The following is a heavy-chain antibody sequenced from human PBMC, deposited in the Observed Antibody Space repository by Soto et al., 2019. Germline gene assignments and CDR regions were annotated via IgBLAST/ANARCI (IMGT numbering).Heavy chain of an antibody. CDR3: VRDCYSSSCFDL. V-gene: IGHV4-59*01. Sequence: QVQLQESGPGLVKPSETLSLTCTVSGGSITPYYWSWIRQPPGKRLEWIGYISSSGFTNYNPSLYSRVTISVDTSKNQFSLKLSSVTAADTAVYYCVRDCYSSSCFDLWGQGTLVTVSS. D-gene: IGHD6-13*01. CDR1: GGSITPYY. J-gene: IGHJ4*02. CDR2: ISSSGFT.